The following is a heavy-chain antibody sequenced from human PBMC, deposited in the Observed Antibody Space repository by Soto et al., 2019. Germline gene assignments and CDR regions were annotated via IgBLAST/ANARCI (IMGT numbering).Heavy chain of an antibody. CDR1: GVAVSCYY. CDR3: ARLGRRGGTNIES. D-gene: IGHD2-15*01. CDR2: SNHSGST. J-gene: IGHJ4*02. V-gene: IGHV4-34*01. Sequence: SETLSLACAVDGVAVSCYYLSWIRQPPGKGLEWIGESNHSGSTNYNPSLKSRGTISVDTSKNQFSLKLSSVTAADTAVYYCARLGRRGGTNIESWGQGTLVPVSS.